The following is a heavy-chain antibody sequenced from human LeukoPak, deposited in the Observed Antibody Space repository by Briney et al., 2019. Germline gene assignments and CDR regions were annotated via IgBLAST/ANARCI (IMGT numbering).Heavy chain of an antibody. CDR1: GYTFTSYG. J-gene: IGHJ4*02. V-gene: IGHV1-18*01. CDR2: ISAYNGNT. Sequence: ASVKVSCKASGYTFTSYGISWVRQAPGQGLERMGWISAYNGNTNYAQKLQGRVTMTTDTYTSTAYMELRSLRSDDTAVYYCARDERSSSSSAYWGQGTLVTVSS. CDR3: ARDERSSSSSAY. D-gene: IGHD6-6*01.